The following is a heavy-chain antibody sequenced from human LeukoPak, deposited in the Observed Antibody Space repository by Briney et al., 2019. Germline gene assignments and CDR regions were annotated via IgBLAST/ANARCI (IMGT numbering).Heavy chain of an antibody. V-gene: IGHV4-39*01. Sequence: SETLSLTCTVSGGSISSSSYYWGWIRQPPGKGLEWIGSIYYSGSTYYNPSLKSRVTISVDTSKNQFSLKLSSVTAADTAEYYCARFSAFQYCSGGSCFTDDYWGQGTLVTVSS. CDR2: IYYSGST. J-gene: IGHJ4*02. CDR1: GGSISSSSYY. D-gene: IGHD2-15*01. CDR3: ARFSAFQYCSGGSCFTDDY.